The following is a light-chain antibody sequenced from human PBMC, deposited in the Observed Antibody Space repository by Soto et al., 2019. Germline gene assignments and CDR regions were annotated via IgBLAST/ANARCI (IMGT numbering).Light chain of an antibody. CDR2: GGF. J-gene: IGKJ3*01. CDR3: QQHNAWPLT. CDR1: QTLRNK. Sequence: IVLTQSPGTLSVSPGERVILSCRASQTLRNKLAWYQQKPGQAPRLLIYGGFTRATGIPARFSGSGSGTECTLTIPSLQSEDFAIYYCQQHNAWPLTFGPGTKLVLK. V-gene: IGKV3-15*01.